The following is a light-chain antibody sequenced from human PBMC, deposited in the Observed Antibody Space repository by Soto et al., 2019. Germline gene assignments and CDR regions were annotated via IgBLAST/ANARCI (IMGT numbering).Light chain of an antibody. CDR2: GAF. V-gene: IGKV3-15*01. Sequence: EIVMTQSPVTLSVSPGERVTLSCRASQSVSSNLAWYQQKPGQAPSLLIYGAFIRATGIPARFSGTGSGTEFTLTISSLQSEDFALYYCQQYNDLPLTFGQGTKVDI. CDR1: QSVSSN. CDR3: QQYNDLPLT. J-gene: IGKJ1*01.